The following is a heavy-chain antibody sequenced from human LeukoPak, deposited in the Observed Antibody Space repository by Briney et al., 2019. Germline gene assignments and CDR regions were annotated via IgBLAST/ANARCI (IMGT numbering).Heavy chain of an antibody. CDR1: GYTFTSYA. Sequence: ASVKVSCKASGYTFTSYAMNWVRQAPGQGLEWMGWINTNTGNPTYAQGFTGRFVFSLDTSVSTAYLQISSLKAEDTAVYYCARDSGCTNGVCYYYFDYWGQGTLVTVSS. CDR2: INTNTGNP. J-gene: IGHJ4*02. D-gene: IGHD2-8*01. CDR3: ARDSGCTNGVCYYYFDY. V-gene: IGHV7-4-1*02.